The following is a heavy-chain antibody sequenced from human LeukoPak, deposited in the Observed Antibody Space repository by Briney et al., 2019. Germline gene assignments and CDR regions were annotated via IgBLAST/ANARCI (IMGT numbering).Heavy chain of an antibody. D-gene: IGHD5-18*01. CDR2: ISWNSGSI. Sequence: PGGSLRLSCAASGFTFDDYAMHWVRQAPGKGLEWVSGISWNSGSIGYADSVKGRFTISRDNAKNSLYLQMNSLRAEDTALYYCAKVKSGYSYGSSFDYWGQGTLVTVSS. J-gene: IGHJ4*02. CDR1: GFTFDDYA. CDR3: AKVKSGYSYGSSFDY. V-gene: IGHV3-9*01.